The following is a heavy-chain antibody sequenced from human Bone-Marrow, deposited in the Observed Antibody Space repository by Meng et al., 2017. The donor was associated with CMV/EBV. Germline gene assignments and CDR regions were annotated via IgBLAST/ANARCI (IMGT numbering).Heavy chain of an antibody. CDR3: ARRADSYDWFDP. CDR2: IYPGDSDT. V-gene: IGHV5-51*01. Sequence: GESLKISCKGSGYSFTSYWIGWVRQMPGKGLEWMGIIYPGDSDTRYNPSFQGQVTISADKSSSTAYLQWSRLKASDTAMYYCARRADSYDWFDPWGQGTLVTVSS. D-gene: IGHD2-21*01. J-gene: IGHJ5*02. CDR1: GYSFTSYW.